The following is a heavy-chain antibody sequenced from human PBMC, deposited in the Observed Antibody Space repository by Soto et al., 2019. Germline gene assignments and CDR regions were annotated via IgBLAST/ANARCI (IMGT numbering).Heavy chain of an antibody. D-gene: IGHD3-9*01. J-gene: IGHJ5*02. CDR1: GGTFSSYA. V-gene: IGHV1-69*13. CDR2: IIPIFGTA. Sequence: SVKVSCKASGGTFSSYAISWVRQAPGQGLEWMGGIIPIFGTANYAQKFQGRVTITADESTSTAYMELSSLRSEDTAVYYCAKPKLRYFDWLLGDNWFAPWGQGTLVTVPQ. CDR3: AKPKLRYFDWLLGDNWFAP.